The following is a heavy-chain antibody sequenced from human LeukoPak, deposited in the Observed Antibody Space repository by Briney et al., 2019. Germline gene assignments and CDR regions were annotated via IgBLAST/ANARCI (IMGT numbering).Heavy chain of an antibody. CDR1: GFRFDDHG. V-gene: IGHV3-20*04. D-gene: IGHD6-19*01. Sequence: GGSLRLPCAASGFRFDDHGMSWVRQVPGKGLEWVSGINWNGASTGYGDSVKGRFTISRDNAKNSLYLQMNSLRAEDTALYYCAGGDRNGWYFDYWGQGILVTVSS. CDR2: INWNGAST. CDR3: AGGDRNGWYFDY. J-gene: IGHJ4*02.